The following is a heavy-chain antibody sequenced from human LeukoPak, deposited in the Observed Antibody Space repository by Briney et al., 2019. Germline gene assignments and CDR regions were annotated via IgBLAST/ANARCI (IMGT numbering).Heavy chain of an antibody. V-gene: IGHV4-59*11. CDR3: ARLLDNDSSGDPDTFDM. CDR1: GGSLSGHY. CDR2: VYYTGRT. J-gene: IGHJ3*02. Sequence: TLSLTCTVSGGSLSGHYWSWIRQPPGKGPEWIGFVYYTGRTRYNPSLQSRVTISRDTSKSQFSLKVTSVTAADTAVYSCARLLDNDSSGDPDTFDMWGQGTMVSVSS. D-gene: IGHD3-22*01.